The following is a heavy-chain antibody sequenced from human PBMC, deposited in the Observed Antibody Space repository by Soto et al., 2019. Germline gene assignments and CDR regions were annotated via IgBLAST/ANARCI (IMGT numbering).Heavy chain of an antibody. J-gene: IGHJ4*02. Sequence: EVQLLDSGGGLVQRGGSLRLSCAAFGFTFSNYAMTWVRQAPGKGLEWVSSISGGGDGAYYADSVQGRFIISRDNSRNTLSLQMNSLGAEDTAVYYCAKMSRALDADYWGQGTLVTVSS. V-gene: IGHV3-23*01. CDR3: AKMSRALDADY. D-gene: IGHD2-2*01. CDR2: ISGGGDGA. CDR1: GFTFSNYA.